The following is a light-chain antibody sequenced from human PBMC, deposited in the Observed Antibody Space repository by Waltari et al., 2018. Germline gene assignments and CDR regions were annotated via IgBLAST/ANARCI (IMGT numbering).Light chain of an antibody. Sequence: TQDPAVSVAVGQTVRITCQGDSLRSYYASWYRQRPGQAPILFMKVKNNRPSGVPDRFSGSSSDKTASLTITGAQAEDEAYYYCHSRDASGVGGTFGGGTKLTVL. J-gene: IGLJ2*01. V-gene: IGLV3-19*01. CDR3: HSRDASGVGGT. CDR1: SLRSYY. CDR2: VKN.